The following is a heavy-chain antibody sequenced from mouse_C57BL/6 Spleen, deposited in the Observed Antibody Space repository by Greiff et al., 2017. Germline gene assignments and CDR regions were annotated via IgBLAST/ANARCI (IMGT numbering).Heavy chain of an antibody. V-gene: IGHV1-18*01. D-gene: IGHD1-1*01. J-gene: IGHJ4*01. CDR1: GYTFTDYN. Sequence: EVKLVESGPELVKPGASVKIPCKASGYTFTDYNMDWVKQSHGKSLEWIGDINPNNGGTIYNQKFKGKATLTVDKSSSTAYMELRSLTSEDTAVYYCAREDGSSYAMDYWGQGTSVTVSS. CDR3: AREDGSSYAMDY. CDR2: INPNNGGT.